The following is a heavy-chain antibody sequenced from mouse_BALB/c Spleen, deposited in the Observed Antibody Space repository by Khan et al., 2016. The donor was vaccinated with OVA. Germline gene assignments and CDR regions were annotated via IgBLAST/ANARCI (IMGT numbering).Heavy chain of an antibody. CDR2: INPSNGYT. J-gene: IGHJ3*01. Sequence: VQLQQSGAELARPGASVKMSCKASGYTFTSYTIHWIKLRPGQGLEWIGYINPSNGYTNYNQKFKDTATLTADKSSPTAYMELSSLTSDDSALYNCVRDGAYHRNDGWFAYWGQGTLVTVSA. D-gene: IGHD2-14*01. CDR1: GYTFTSYT. V-gene: IGHV1-4*01. CDR3: VRDGAYHRNDGWFAY.